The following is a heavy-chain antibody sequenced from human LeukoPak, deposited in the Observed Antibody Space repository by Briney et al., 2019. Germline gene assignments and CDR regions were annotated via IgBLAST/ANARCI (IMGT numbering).Heavy chain of an antibody. CDR3: ARGGGLDV. CDR2: INHNGNVN. J-gene: IGHJ6*02. CDR1: GFTFSSYA. Sequence: PGGSLRLSCAASGFTFSSYAMHWVRQAPGKGLEWVASINHNGNVNYYVDSVRGRLTISRDNAKNSLYLQMSNLRAEDTAVYFCARGGGLDVWGQGATVTVSS. V-gene: IGHV3-7*03. D-gene: IGHD3-16*01.